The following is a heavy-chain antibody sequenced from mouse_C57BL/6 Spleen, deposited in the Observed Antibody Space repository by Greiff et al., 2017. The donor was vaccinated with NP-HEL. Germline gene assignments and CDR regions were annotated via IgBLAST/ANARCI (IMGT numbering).Heavy chain of an antibody. V-gene: IGHV1-50*01. D-gene: IGHD2-1*01. CDR3: ARMAEVPPGPYGNYGFAY. J-gene: IGHJ3*01. Sequence: QVQLQQPGAELVKPGASVKLSCKASGYTFTSYWMQWVKQRPGQGLEWIGEIDPSDSYTNYNQKFKGKATLTVDTSSSTAYMQLSSLTSEDSAVYYCARMAEVPPGPYGNYGFAYWGQGTLVTVSA. CDR1: GYTFTSYW. CDR2: IDPSDSYT.